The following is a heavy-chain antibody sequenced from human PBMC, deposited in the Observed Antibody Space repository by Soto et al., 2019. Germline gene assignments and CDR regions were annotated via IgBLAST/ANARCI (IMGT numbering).Heavy chain of an antibody. CDR2: ISGSGGGT. Sequence: PGGSLRLSCAASGFTFGSYAMTWVRQAPGKGLQWVSSISGSGGGTYYADSVKGRFTISRDNSKNTVYLQMNSLRAEDTAIYYCAKDRYFDWLSTFDYWGQGTLVTVSS. D-gene: IGHD3-9*01. V-gene: IGHV3-23*01. J-gene: IGHJ4*02. CDR1: GFTFGSYA. CDR3: AKDRYFDWLSTFDY.